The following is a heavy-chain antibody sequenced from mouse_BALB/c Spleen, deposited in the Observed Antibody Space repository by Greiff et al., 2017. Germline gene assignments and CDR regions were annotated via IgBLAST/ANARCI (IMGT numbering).Heavy chain of an antibody. D-gene: IGHD1-1*01. V-gene: IGHV5-12-1*01. CDR3: ARVGGSSYVPAWFAY. CDR1: GFAFSSYD. Sequence: EVKLVESGGGLVKPGGSLKLSCAASGFAFSSYDMSWVRQTPEKRLEWVAYISSGGGSTYYPDTVKGRFTISRDNAKNTLYLQMSSLKSEDTAMYYCARVGGSSYVPAWFAYWGQGTLVTVSA. CDR2: ISSGGGST. J-gene: IGHJ3*01.